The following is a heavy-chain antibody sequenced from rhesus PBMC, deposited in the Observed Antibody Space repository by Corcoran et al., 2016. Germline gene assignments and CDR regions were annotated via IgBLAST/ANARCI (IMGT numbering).Heavy chain of an antibody. Sequence: QVQLQESGPGLVKPSETLSLTCTVSGASISSNWWSWIRQPPGKGREGIGEINGNSGSTNYNPSLKSRVTISKDASKNQFSLKLSSVTAADTAVYYCARASHTVLVVVALFDYWGQGVLVTVSS. V-gene: IGHV4-80*01. J-gene: IGHJ4*01. CDR2: INGNSGST. D-gene: IGHD2-21*01. CDR3: ARASHTVLVVVALFDY. CDR1: GASISSNW.